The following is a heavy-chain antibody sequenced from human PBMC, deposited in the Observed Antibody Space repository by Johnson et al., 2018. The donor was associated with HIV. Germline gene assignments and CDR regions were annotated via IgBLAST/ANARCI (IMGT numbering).Heavy chain of an antibody. CDR1: GFTFSSYG. CDR2: IWYDGSNK. Sequence: QVQLVESGGGVVQPGRSLRLSCAASGFTFSSYGMHWVRQAPGKGLEWVAVIWYDGSNKYYVDSVKGRFTISRDNAKNSLYLQMNSLRAEDTAVYYCARDLVVGATPDHDAFDIWGQGTMVTVSS. J-gene: IGHJ3*02. CDR3: ARDLVVGATPDHDAFDI. V-gene: IGHV3-33*01. D-gene: IGHD1-26*01.